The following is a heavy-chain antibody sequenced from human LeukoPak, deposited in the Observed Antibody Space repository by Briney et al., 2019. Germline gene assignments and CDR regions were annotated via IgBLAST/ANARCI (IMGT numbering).Heavy chain of an antibody. CDR2: IYYSGST. D-gene: IGHD6-19*01. V-gene: IGHV4-59*08. CDR1: GGSITGYY. CDR3: ARPHSSGWYGGFDI. Sequence: SETLSLTCTVSGGSITGYYWSWIRQPPGKGLEWIGYIYYSGSTSYDPSLKSRVTISLDTSKNQFSLKLRSVTAADTAVYYCARPHSSGWYGGFDIWGQGTMVTVSS. J-gene: IGHJ3*02.